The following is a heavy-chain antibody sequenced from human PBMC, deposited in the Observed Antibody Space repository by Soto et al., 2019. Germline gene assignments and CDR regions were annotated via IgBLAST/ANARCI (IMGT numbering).Heavy chain of an antibody. CDR2: IKQDGSEK. V-gene: IGHV3-7*01. CDR1: GFTSISFG. CDR3: ATIRTFDF. Sequence: GLFLILCCGVVGFTSISFGMSWVRQAPGKGLEWVANIKQDGSEKYYVDSAKGRFTISRDNAKNSLYLQMNSLSAEDTAIYYWATIRTFDFWGEGTLVTVSS. J-gene: IGHJ4*02.